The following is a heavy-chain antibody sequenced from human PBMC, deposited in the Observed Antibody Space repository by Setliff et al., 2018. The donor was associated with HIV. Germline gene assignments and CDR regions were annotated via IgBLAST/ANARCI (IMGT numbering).Heavy chain of an antibody. CDR1: GYSISSGYY. J-gene: IGHJ4*02. Sequence: SETLSLTCAVSGYSISSGYYWGWIRQPPGKGLEWIGYIYYSGTANYNPSLKSRVTMSLDRSKRQFSLKLTSLTAADTAVYYCAGLSDFLDYWGLGNLVTVSS. D-gene: IGHD2-21*01. V-gene: IGHV4-38-2*01. CDR3: AGLSDFLDY. CDR2: IYYSGTA.